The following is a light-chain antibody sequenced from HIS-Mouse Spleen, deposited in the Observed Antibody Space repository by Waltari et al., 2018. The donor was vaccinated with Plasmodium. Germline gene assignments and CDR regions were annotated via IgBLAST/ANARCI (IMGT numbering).Light chain of an antibody. CDR3: QVWDSSSDHYV. J-gene: IGLJ1*01. V-gene: IGLV3-21*02. CDR2: DDS. Sequence: SYVLTQPPSVSVAPGQTARITCGGNHIGSKSVHWYQQKPGQAPVLVVYDDSDRPSGMPERFSGSNSGNTATLTISRVEAGDEADYYCQVWDSSSDHYVFGTGTKVTVL. CDR1: HIGSKS.